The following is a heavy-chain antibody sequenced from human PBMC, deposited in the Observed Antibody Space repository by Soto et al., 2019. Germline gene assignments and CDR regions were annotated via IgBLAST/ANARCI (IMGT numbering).Heavy chain of an antibody. D-gene: IGHD3-22*01. CDR2: IIPIFGTA. CDR3: GRYYPDSSGYYSNY. Sequence: GASVKVSCKASGGTFSSYAISWVRQAPGQGLEWMGGIIPIFGTANYAQKFQGRVTITADESTSTAYMELSSLRSEDTAVYYCGRYYPDSSGYYSNYWGQGSRVIFS. CDR1: GGTFSSYA. V-gene: IGHV1-69*13. J-gene: IGHJ4*02.